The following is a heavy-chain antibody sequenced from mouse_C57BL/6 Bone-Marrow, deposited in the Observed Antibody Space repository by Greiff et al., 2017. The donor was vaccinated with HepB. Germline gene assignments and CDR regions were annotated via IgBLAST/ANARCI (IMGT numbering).Heavy chain of an antibody. V-gene: IGHV1-54*01. CDR1: GYAFTNYL. J-gene: IGHJ2*01. CDR3: ARSFYSNYFDY. CDR2: INPGSGGT. D-gene: IGHD2-5*01. Sequence: VQLQQSGAELVRPGTSVKVSCKAFGYAFTNYLIEWVKQRPGQGLEWIGVINPGSGGTNYNEKFKGKATLTADKTSSTAYMQLSSLTSEDSAVYFCARSFYSNYFDYWGQGTTLTVSS.